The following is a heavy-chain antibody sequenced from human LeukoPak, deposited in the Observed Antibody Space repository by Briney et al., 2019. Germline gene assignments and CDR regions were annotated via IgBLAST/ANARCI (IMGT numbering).Heavy chain of an antibody. V-gene: IGHV1-18*01. CDR2: ISAYNGNT. Sequence: ASVKVSCKASGYTFTSYGISWVRQAPGQGLEWMGWISAYNGNTNYAQKLQGRVTMTTDTSTSTAYMELRSLRSDDTAAYYCAREVGVATINYNYGMDVWGQGTTVTVSS. CDR1: GYTFTSYG. D-gene: IGHD5-12*01. CDR3: AREVGVATINYNYGMDV. J-gene: IGHJ6*02.